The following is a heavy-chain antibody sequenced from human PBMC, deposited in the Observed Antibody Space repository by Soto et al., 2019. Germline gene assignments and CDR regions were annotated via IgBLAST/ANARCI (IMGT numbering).Heavy chain of an antibody. CDR1: GGSISSGGYS. CDR2: IYHSRST. V-gene: IGHV4-30-2*01. CDR3: ARGPPLGY. Sequence: QLQLQESGSGLLQPSQTLTLACVVSGGSISSGGYSWSWIRQPPGKGLECIGYIYHSRSTYYNPSLKSRVTISVDRSKNQFSLKLSAVTAADTAVYYCARGPPLGYWGQGTLVTVSS. J-gene: IGHJ4*02.